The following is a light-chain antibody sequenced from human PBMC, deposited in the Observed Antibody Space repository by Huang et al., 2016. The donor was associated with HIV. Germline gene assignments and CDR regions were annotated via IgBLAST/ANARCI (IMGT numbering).Light chain of an antibody. CDR2: AAS. J-gene: IGKJ1*01. Sequence: DIQLTPSPSSLSASPGVRVTLTCRTSQNIDTFLAWYQQKPGGVPKLLIYAASTLQSGRPSRFSGRGSGTDFALTISSLQPEDAATYYCQRYNIAPRAVGQGTTV. V-gene: IGKV1-27*01. CDR3: QRYNIAPRA. CDR1: QNIDTF.